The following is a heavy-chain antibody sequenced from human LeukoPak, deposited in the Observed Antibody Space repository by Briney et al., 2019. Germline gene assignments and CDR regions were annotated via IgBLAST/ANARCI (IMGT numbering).Heavy chain of an antibody. Sequence: ASXKVSCKASGYTFTSYYMHWVRQAPGQGLEWMGIINPSGGSTSYAQKFQGRVTMTRDTSTSTVYMELSSLRSEDTAVYYCARDGLDGSGSYCTFDYWGQGTLVTVSS. CDR2: INPSGGST. V-gene: IGHV1-46*01. CDR3: ARDGLDGSGSYCTFDY. CDR1: GYTFTSYY. D-gene: IGHD3-10*01. J-gene: IGHJ4*02.